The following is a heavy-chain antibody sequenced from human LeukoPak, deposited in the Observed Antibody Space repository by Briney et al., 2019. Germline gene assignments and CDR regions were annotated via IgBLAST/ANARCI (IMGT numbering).Heavy chain of an antibody. CDR2: ISYDGSNK. D-gene: IGHD5-24*01. CDR3: ARDPNGYNSGGGY. V-gene: IGHV3-30*04. J-gene: IGHJ4*02. CDR1: GFTFSSYA. Sequence: PGRSLRLSCAASGFTFSSYAMHWVRQAPGKGLEWVAVISYDGSNKYYADSVKGRFTISRDNSKNTRYLQMNSLRAEDTAVYYCARDPNGYNSGGGYWGQGTLVTVSS.